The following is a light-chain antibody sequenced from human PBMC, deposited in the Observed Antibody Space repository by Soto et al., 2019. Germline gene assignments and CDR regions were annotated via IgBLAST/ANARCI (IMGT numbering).Light chain of an antibody. CDR3: ETWDTNTWV. Sequence: QSVLTQSSSASASLGSSVKLTCTLSSGHSSYIIAWHQQQPGKAPRYLMKLEASGGYDKGSGVPDRFSGSSSGADRYLTISNLQFEDEADYFCETWDTNTWVFGGGTQLTVL. CDR1: SGHSSYI. V-gene: IGLV4-60*02. CDR2: LEASGGY. J-gene: IGLJ7*01.